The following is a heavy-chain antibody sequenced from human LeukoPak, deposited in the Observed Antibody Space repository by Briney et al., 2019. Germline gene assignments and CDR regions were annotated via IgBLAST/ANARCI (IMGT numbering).Heavy chain of an antibody. CDR3: ARDWRWLQFSD. Sequence: GGSLRLSCAASGFTFSSYSMNWVRQAPGKGLEWVSSISSSSSCIYYADSVKGRFTISRDNAKNSLYLQMNSLRAEDTAVYYCARDWRWLQFSDWGQGTLVTVSS. V-gene: IGHV3-21*01. J-gene: IGHJ4*02. CDR1: GFTFSSYS. D-gene: IGHD5-24*01. CDR2: ISSSSSCI.